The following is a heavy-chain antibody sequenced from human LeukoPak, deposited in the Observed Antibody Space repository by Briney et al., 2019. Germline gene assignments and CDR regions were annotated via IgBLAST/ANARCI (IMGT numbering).Heavy chain of an antibody. CDR2: ISGYNGKT. CDR3: ARDRVYDYSNPRGFDY. CDR1: GYPFTSFG. Sequence: ASVRVSCKASGYPFTSFGLSWVRQAPGQGLEWMGWISGYNGKTNYAQNLQGRVTMTTDTSTSTAYVELGSLRSDDMAVYYCARDRVYDYSNPRGFDYWGQGTLVTVSS. D-gene: IGHD4-11*01. V-gene: IGHV1-18*03. J-gene: IGHJ4*02.